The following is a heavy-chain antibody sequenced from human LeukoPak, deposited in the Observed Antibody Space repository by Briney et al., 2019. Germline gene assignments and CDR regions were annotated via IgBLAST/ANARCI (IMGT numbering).Heavy chain of an antibody. J-gene: IGHJ5*02. Sequence: AGGSLRVSCAASGFTFSSYSMIWVRQAPARGLEWVSSINEVGDDTNYVDSVRGRFTVSRDNSKNTLYLQLNSLRAEDTALYYCSKRGPNTGWHFFDHWGAGTPVTVS. D-gene: IGHD6-19*01. CDR2: INEVGDDT. V-gene: IGHV3-23*01. CDR3: SKRGPNTGWHFFDH. CDR1: GFTFSSYS.